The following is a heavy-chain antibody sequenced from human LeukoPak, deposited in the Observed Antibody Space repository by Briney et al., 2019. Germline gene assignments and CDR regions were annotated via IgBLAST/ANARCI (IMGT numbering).Heavy chain of an antibody. CDR2: TYYRSKWYS. D-gene: IGHD1-26*01. Sequence: SQTLSLTCAISGDSVSSNIASWNWIRQSPSRGLEWLGRTYYRSKWYSDYVVSVKSRIVINPDTSKNQFSLQLNSVSPEDTAVYYCVREGNYYGLDFDSWGQGTLVTVSS. J-gene: IGHJ4*02. CDR3: VREGNYYGLDFDS. V-gene: IGHV6-1*01. CDR1: GDSVSSNIAS.